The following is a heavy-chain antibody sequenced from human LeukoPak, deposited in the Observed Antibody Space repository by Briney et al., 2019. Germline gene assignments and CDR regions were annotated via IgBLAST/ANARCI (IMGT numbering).Heavy chain of an antibody. CDR3: ARQSGTYWGLDY. V-gene: IGHV1-2*02. CDR1: GYTFTEYY. CDR2: MNVKTGAT. J-gene: IGHJ4*02. Sequence: GASVKVSCKASGYTFTEYYIHWVRQAPGHGLEWLGWMNVKTGATSSAQRFPGRFTMTRDTSIGTASMEFSSLTSDDTAVYYCARQSGTYWGLDYWGQGTLVTVSS. D-gene: IGHD1-26*01.